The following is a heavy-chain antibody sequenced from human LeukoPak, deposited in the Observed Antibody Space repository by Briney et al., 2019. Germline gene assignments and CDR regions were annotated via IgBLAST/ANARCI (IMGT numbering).Heavy chain of an antibody. CDR1: GFTFANTW. J-gene: IGHJ4*02. CDR3: AIGGTYGSGS. V-gene: IGHV3-74*01. CDR2: INNDGNTT. D-gene: IGHD3-10*01. Sequence: PGRSLRLSCAASGFTFANTWMHWVRQAPGKGLVWVSLINNDGNTTNYADSVKGRFTISRDNAKNTVYLQMNSLRAEDTAVYYCAIGGTYGSGSWGQGTLVTVSS.